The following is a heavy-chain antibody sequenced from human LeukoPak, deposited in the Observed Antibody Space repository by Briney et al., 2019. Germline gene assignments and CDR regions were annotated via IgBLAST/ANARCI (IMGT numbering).Heavy chain of an antibody. CDR1: GYTFTSYD. V-gene: IGHV1-8*01. CDR2: MNPNSGNT. J-gene: IGHJ5*02. D-gene: IGHD5-12*01. CDR3: ARGLVDIVATITDPNWFDP. Sequence: GASVKVSCKASGYTFTSYDINWVRQATGQGLEWMGWMNPNSGNTGYAQKFQGRVTVTRNTSISTAYMELSSLRSEDTAVYYCARGLVDIVATITDPNWFDPWGQGTLVTVSS.